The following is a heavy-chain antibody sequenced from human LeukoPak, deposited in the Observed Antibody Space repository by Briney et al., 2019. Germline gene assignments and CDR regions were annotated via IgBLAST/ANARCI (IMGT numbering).Heavy chain of an antibody. J-gene: IGHJ4*02. Sequence: GGSLRLSCAASGFTFDNYAMHWVRQAPGKGLEWVSGISWNSGSIGYADSVKGRFTIIRDNAKDSLYLQINNLRAEDTALYYCGRHAYGGSPPLSWGQGALVTVSS. D-gene: IGHD3-10*01. CDR1: GFTFDNYA. V-gene: IGHV3-9*01. CDR2: ISWNSGSI. CDR3: GRHAYGGSPPLS.